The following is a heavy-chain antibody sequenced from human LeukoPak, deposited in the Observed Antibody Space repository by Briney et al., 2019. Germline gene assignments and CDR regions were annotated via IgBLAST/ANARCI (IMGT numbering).Heavy chain of an antibody. D-gene: IGHD5-24*01. CDR1: GFTFSNYW. V-gene: IGHV3-7*01. Sequence: PGGSLRLSCEASGFTFSNYWMSWVRQAPGKGLEWVANIKQDGSEKDYVGSVKGRFTISRDNAKNSLYLQMNSLRAEATAVYYCARVWGDGYNYFYWGQGTLVTVSS. CDR3: ARVWGDGYNYFY. J-gene: IGHJ4*02. CDR2: IKQDGSEK.